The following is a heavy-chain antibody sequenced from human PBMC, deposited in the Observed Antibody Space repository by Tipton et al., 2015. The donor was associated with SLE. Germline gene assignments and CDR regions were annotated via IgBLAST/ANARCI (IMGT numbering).Heavy chain of an antibody. CDR1: GGSISSYY. J-gene: IGHJ4*02. CDR2: IYYSGST. CDR3: ASGLRWSGVDQGVIPPFDY. V-gene: IGHV4-59*01. D-gene: IGHD3-10*01. Sequence: LRLSCTVSGGSISSYYWSWIRQPPGKGLEWIGNIYYSGSTNCNPSLKSRVTISVDTSKNQFSLKLSSVTAADTAVYYCASGLRWSGVDQGVIPPFDYWGQGTLITVSS.